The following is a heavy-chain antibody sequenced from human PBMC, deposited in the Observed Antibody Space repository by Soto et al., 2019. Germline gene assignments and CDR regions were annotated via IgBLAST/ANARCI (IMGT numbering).Heavy chain of an antibody. CDR2: IYWDDDK. J-gene: IGHJ5*02. CDR3: ALRRGYCSGGSCYSIWFDP. CDR1: GFSLSTSGVG. D-gene: IGHD2-15*01. Sequence: QITLKESGPTLVKPTQTLTLTCTFSGFSLSTSGVGVGWIRQPPGKALEWLALIYWDDDKRYSPSLKSRLTTTKATSKNHVVLTMTNMDPVDTATYYCALRRGYCSGGSCYSIWFDPWGQGTLVTVSS. V-gene: IGHV2-5*02.